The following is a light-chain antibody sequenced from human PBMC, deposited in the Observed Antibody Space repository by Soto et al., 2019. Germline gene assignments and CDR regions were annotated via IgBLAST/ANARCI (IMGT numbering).Light chain of an antibody. J-gene: IGLJ1*01. CDR2: DVS. CDR1: SSDVGGYNY. Sequence: QSVLTQPASVSGSPGQPITISCTGTSSDVGGYNYVSWYQQHPGKAPKVMIYDVSNRPSGVSNRFSGSKSGNTASLTISGLQAEDEADYYCGSYTTSSTLYVFGTGTQLTVL. CDR3: GSYTTSSTLYV. V-gene: IGLV2-14*01.